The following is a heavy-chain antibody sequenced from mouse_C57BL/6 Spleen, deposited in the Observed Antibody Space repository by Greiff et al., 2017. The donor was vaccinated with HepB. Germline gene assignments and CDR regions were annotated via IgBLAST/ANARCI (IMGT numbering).Heavy chain of an antibody. CDR1: GFTFSNYW. J-gene: IGHJ1*03. V-gene: IGHV6-3*01. Sequence: EVKLEESGGGLVQPGGSMKLSCVASGFTFSNYWMNWVRQSPEKGLEWVAQIRLKSDNYATHYAESVKGRFTISREDSKSSVYLQMNNLRAEDTGIYSCTGSLRYRWNFDVWGTGTTVTVSS. CDR3: TGSLRYRWNFDV. CDR2: IRLKSDNYAT. D-gene: IGHD1-1*01.